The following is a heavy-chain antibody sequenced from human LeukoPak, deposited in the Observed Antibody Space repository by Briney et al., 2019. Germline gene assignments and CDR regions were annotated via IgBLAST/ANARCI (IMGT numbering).Heavy chain of an antibody. Sequence: PGGTLRLSCVASGFTFTGSWMHWVRQATGKGLVWVSHIHTDGDRANYADSVRGRFTISIDSANNTLYLQMSSLRAEDTAVYYCAREVDAFDTWGQGTMVTVSS. CDR2: IHTDGDRA. J-gene: IGHJ3*02. CDR1: GFTFTGSW. V-gene: IGHV3-74*01. CDR3: AREVDAFDT.